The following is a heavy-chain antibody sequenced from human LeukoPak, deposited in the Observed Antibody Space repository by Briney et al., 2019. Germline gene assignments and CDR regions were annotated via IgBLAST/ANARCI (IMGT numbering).Heavy chain of an antibody. J-gene: IGHJ4*02. CDR3: AKVEVGFGEMAYFDY. CDR2: INAGNGNT. D-gene: IGHD3-10*01. Sequence: GASVKVSCKASGYTFTSYAMHWVRQAPGQRLEWMGWINAGNGNTKYSQKFQGGVTITRDTSASTAYMELSSLRSEDTAVYYCAKVEVGFGEMAYFDYWGQGTLVTVSS. CDR1: GYTFTSYA. V-gene: IGHV1-3*01.